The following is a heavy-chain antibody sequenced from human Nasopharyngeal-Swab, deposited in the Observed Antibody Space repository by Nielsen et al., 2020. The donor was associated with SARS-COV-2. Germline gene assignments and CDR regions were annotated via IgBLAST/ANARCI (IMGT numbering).Heavy chain of an antibody. CDR1: GGSFSGYY. CDR3: ARGLVNYYDSSGYYLDY. Sequence: SETLSLTCAVYGGSFSGYYWSWIRQPPGKGLEWIGEINHSGSTNYNPSLKSRVTISVDTSKNQFSLKLSSVTAADTAVYYCARGLVNYYDSSGYYLDYWGQGTLVTVSS. CDR2: INHSGST. J-gene: IGHJ4*02. V-gene: IGHV4-34*01. D-gene: IGHD3-22*01.